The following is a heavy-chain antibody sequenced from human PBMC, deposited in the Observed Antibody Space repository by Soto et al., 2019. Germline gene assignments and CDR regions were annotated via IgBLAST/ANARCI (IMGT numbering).Heavy chain of an antibody. Sequence: GGSLRLSCAASGFTVSSNYMSWVRQAPGKGLEWVSVIYSGGSTYYADSVKGRFTISRDNAKNTLYLQMNSLRAEDTAVYYCARSTRGRPDYWGQGTLVTVSS. CDR1: GFTVSSNY. D-gene: IGHD3-10*01. J-gene: IGHJ4*02. CDR3: ARSTRGRPDY. CDR2: IYSGGST. V-gene: IGHV3-66*01.